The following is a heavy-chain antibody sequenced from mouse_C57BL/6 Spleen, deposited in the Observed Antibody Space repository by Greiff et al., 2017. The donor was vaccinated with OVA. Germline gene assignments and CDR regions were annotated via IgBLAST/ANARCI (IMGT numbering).Heavy chain of an antibody. V-gene: IGHV1-82*01. CDR1: GYAFSSSW. CDR3: AGNYGSSYGYAMDY. CDR2: IYPGDGDT. D-gene: IGHD1-1*01. J-gene: IGHJ4*01. Sequence: VQLQESGPELVKPGASVKISCKASGYAFSSSWMNWVKQRPGKGLEWIGRIYPGDGDTNYNGKFKGKATLTADKSSSTAYMQLSSLTSEDSAVYFCAGNYGSSYGYAMDYWGQGTSVTVSS.